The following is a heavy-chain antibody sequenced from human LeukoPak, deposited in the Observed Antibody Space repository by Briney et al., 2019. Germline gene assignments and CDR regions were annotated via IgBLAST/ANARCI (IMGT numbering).Heavy chain of an antibody. CDR1: GGSLSSYY. D-gene: IGHD3-3*01. J-gene: IGHJ6*03. V-gene: IGHV4-59*08. Sequence: SETLSLTCTVSGGSLSSYYWAWIRQSPGKGLEWIAYINDSGSTRSNPSLKSRVSISVNTAKNQFYLELTSLTAADTAVYYCARQRSDVRSAYCSGGFYYMDVWGEGTTVTVSS. CDR2: INDSGST. CDR3: ARQRSDVRSAYCSGGFYYMDV.